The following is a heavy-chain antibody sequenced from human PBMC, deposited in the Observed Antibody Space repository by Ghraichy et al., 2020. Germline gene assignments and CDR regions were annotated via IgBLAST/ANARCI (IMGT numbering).Heavy chain of an antibody. V-gene: IGHV3-9*01. Sequence: GGSLRLSCAASGFSFSDYAMHWVRQAPGKGLEWVSGITWDSSSIYYADSVKGRFTISRDNSKNSLYLQMNSLRAEDTALYYCAKDLRERYSHASDIWGQGTMVTVSS. D-gene: IGHD2-15*01. CDR2: ITWDSSSI. CDR3: AKDLRERYSHASDI. J-gene: IGHJ3*02. CDR1: GFSFSDYA.